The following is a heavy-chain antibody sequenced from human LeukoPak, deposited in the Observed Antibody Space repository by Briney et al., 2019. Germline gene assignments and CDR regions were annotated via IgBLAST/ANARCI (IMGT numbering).Heavy chain of an antibody. CDR3: ARGVTLIVVVIHDWYFNL. CDR1: GGSISSSSYY. D-gene: IGHD3-22*01. CDR2: IYYSGST. V-gene: IGHV4-39*01. Sequence: SETLSLTCTVSGGSISSSSYYWGWIRQPPGKGLEWVGSIYYSGSTSYNPSLKSRVTISVDTSKNQFSLKLSSVTAADTAVYYCARGVTLIVVVIHDWYFNLWGRGTVFTVSS. J-gene: IGHJ2*01.